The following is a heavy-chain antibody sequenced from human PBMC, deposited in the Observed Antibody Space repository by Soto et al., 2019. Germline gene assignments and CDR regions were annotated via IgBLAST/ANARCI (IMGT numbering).Heavy chain of an antibody. Sequence: QVQLVQSGAEVKKPGASVKVSCKTSGYTFINYGVSWVRQAPGLGLEWVGWISAYSADTNYTQKLQGRVTMTIDLSTRTAYMELRSLRSDDTAVYYCARRSAPWCNNWTEDFDYWGQGTLVTVSS. J-gene: IGHJ4*02. CDR1: GYTFINYG. D-gene: IGHD1-1*01. CDR2: ISAYSADT. CDR3: ARRSAPWCNNWTEDFDY. V-gene: IGHV1-18*01.